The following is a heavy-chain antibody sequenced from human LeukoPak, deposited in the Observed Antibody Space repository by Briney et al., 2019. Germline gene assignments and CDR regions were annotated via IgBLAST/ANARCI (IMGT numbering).Heavy chain of an antibody. Sequence: SQTLSLTCDISGDSVSSNSAAWNWIRQSPSRGLEWLGRTFYRSKWYNEYEVSLKSRLTNHANTSKNHFSLQLNSVTPAETAVYYCARWGGTGIGNYERATFDYWGEGTLVTVSS. V-gene: IGHV6-1*01. D-gene: IGHD1-7*01. J-gene: IGHJ4*02. CDR2: TFYRSKWYN. CDR1: GDSVSSNSAA. CDR3: ARWGGTGIGNYERATFDY.